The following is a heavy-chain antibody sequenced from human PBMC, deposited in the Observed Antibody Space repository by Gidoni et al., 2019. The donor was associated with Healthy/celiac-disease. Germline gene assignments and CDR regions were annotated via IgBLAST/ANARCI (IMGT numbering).Heavy chain of an antibody. J-gene: IGHJ4*02. CDR1: GFTFSSYA. CDR2: ISYDGSNK. V-gene: IGHV3-30-3*01. Sequence: QVQLVESGGGVVQPGRSLRLSCAASGFTFSSYAMHWVRQAPGTGLEWVSVISYDGSNKYYADSVKGRFTISRDNSKNTLYLQMNSLRAEDTAVYYCARDEAGTYNYWGQGTLVTVSS. CDR3: ARDEAGTYNY. D-gene: IGHD1-7*01.